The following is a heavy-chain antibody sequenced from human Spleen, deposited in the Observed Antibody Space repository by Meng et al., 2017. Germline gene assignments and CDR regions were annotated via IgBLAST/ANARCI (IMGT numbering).Heavy chain of an antibody. Sequence: SSVNVSRKASVGSFSSYAIGWLRQAPGQGLEWMGGIIPIFGTANYAQKFQGRVTITADKSTSTAYMELSSLRSEDTAVYYCARDHFPLWRGGHDAFDIWGQGTMVTVSS. CDR1: VGSFSSYA. CDR2: IIPIFGTA. CDR3: ARDHFPLWRGGHDAFDI. D-gene: IGHD2/OR15-2a*01. V-gene: IGHV1-69*06. J-gene: IGHJ3*02.